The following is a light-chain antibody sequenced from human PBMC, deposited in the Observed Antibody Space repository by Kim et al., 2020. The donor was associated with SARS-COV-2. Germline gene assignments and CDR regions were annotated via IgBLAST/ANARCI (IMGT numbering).Light chain of an antibody. J-gene: IGLJ2*01. CDR2: EVN. CDR3: SSYAGSNNCVV. V-gene: IGLV2-8*01. CDR1: SSDISGYND. Sequence: QPVAIFCSGTSSDISGYNDVSWYQQHPGKVPKLMIYEVNKRPSGVPDRFSGSKSDNTASLTVSGLQAEDEADYYCSSYAGSNNCVVFGGGTKLTVL.